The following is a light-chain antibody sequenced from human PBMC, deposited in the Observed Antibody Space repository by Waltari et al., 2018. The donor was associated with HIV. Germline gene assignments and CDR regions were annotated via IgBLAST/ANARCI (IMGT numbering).Light chain of an antibody. J-gene: IGLJ2*01. Sequence: QSVLTQPPSASGTTGQGVTISYSGSSSKLGNNSVYWYQQLPGTAPKHLIYSNNQRPSGVPDRFSGFKSGTSASLAIRGLRSEDEADYYCASWDDSLMGVFGGGTKVTVL. CDR3: ASWDDSLMGV. CDR2: SNN. V-gene: IGLV1-47*01. CDR1: SSKLGNNS.